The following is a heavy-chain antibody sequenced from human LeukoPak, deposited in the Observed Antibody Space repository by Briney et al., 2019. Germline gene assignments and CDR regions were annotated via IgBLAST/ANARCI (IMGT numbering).Heavy chain of an antibody. V-gene: IGHV4-39*01. J-gene: IGHJ4*02. CDR1: GGSISSTNYY. CDR3: ARRGRWSSGAY. D-gene: IGHD5-24*01. CDR2: VYYSGST. Sequence: SETLSLTCIVSGGSISSTNYYWAWIRQPPGKGLEWIGTVYYSGSTYYNPSLESRVSISADTSKNQFSLSLSSVTAADTAVYYCARRGRWSSGAYWGQGALVTVSS.